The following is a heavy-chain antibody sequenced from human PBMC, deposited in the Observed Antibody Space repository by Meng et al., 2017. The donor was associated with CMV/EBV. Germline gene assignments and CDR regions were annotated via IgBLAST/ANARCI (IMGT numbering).Heavy chain of an antibody. CDR3: ARGYQLPGWFDP. Sequence: PETLSLTCTVSGGSISSYYWSWIRQPPGKGLEWIGYIYYSGSTNYNPSLKSRVTISVDTSKNQFSLKLSSVTAADTAVYYCARGYQLPGWFDPWGQGTLVTVSS. J-gene: IGHJ5*02. D-gene: IGHD2-2*01. CDR1: GGSISSYY. CDR2: IYYSGST. V-gene: IGHV4-59*01.